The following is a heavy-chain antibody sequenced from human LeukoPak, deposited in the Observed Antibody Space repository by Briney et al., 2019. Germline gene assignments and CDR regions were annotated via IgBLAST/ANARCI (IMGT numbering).Heavy chain of an antibody. D-gene: IGHD4-23*01. V-gene: IGHV4-59*01. CDR2: IYYSGST. Sequence: SETLSLTRTVSGGSISSYYWSWIRQPPGKGLEWIGYIYYSGSTNYNPSLKSRVTISVDTSKNQFSLKLSSVTAADTAVYYCARATTVVTVFDYWGQGTLVTVSS. J-gene: IGHJ4*02. CDR1: GGSISSYY. CDR3: ARATTVVTVFDY.